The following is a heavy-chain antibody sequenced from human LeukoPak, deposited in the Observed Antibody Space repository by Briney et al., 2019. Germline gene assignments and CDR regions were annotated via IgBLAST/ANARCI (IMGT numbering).Heavy chain of an antibody. CDR3: ASRRYYDILTGTDY. Sequence: GGSLRLSCAASGFTFSSYGMHWVRQAPGKGLEWVAFIRHDGSNKYYADSVKGRFTISRDNSKNTLYLQMNSLRAEDTAVYYCASRRYYDILTGTDYWGQGTLVTVSS. CDR2: IRHDGSNK. CDR1: GFTFSSYG. V-gene: IGHV3-30*02. D-gene: IGHD3-9*01. J-gene: IGHJ4*02.